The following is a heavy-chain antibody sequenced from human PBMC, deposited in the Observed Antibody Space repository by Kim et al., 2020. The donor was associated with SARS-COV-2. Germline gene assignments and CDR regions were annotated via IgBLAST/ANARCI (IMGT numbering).Heavy chain of an antibody. J-gene: IGHJ4*02. CDR2: INAGNGNT. D-gene: IGHD3-22*01. Sequence: ASVKVSCKASGYTFTSYAMNWVRQAPGQRLEWMGWINAGNGNTKYSQKDQGRVTITRDTSASTAYMELSSLRSEDTAVYYCARDWYYDSSGYYLDYWGQGTLVTVSS. CDR1: GYTFTSYA. V-gene: IGHV1-3*01. CDR3: ARDWYYDSSGYYLDY.